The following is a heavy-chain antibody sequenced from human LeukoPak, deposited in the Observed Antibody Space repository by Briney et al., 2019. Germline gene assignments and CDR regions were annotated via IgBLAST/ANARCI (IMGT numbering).Heavy chain of an antibody. V-gene: IGHV4-39*01. Sequence: SETLSLTCTVSGGSISGSIYHWGWIRQPPGKGLEWIGSIYYGGSTYYNPSLKSRVTISVDTSKNQFSLKLSSVTAADTAVYYCARLLRSSGCFDYWGQGTLVTVSS. CDR3: ARLLRSSGCFDY. CDR1: GGSISGSIYH. D-gene: IGHD3-10*01. CDR2: IYYGGST. J-gene: IGHJ4*02.